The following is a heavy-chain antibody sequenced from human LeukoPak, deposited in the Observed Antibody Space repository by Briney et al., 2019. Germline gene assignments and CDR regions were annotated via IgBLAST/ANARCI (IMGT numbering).Heavy chain of an antibody. CDR2: IIPIFGTA. CDR1: VGTLSSYA. V-gene: IGHV1-69*13. J-gene: IGHJ4*02. Sequence: GASVKVSCKPSVGTLSSYAICWVRQAPGQGREWLGGIIPIFGTANYAQKFQGRVTITADESTSTAYMELSSLRSEDTAVHYCESGEASSTYYMDYWGQGTLVTVSS. CDR3: ESGEASSTYYMDY. D-gene: IGHD3-10*01.